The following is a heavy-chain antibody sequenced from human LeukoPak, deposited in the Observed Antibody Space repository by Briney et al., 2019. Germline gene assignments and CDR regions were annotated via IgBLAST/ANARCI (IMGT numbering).Heavy chain of an antibody. D-gene: IGHD6-13*01. J-gene: IGHJ4*02. CDR3: AREVVAAAGTVDY. CDR1: GGSFSGYY. CDR2: INHSGSS. V-gene: IGHV4-34*01. Sequence: SETLSLTCAVYGGSFSGYYWSWIRQPPGKGLEWIGEINHSGSSNYNPSLKSRVTISVDTSKNQFSLILSSVTTADTAVYYCAREVVAAAGTVDYWGQGTLVTVSS.